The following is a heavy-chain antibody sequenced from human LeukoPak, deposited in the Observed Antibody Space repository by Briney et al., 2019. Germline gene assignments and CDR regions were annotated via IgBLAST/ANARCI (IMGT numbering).Heavy chain of an antibody. V-gene: IGHV1-69*13. CDR3: ARGLEMATIRYGMDV. J-gene: IGHJ6*04. Sequence: ASVKVSCKASGGTFSSYAISWVRQAPGQGLEWMGGIIPIFGTANYAQKFQGRVTITADESTSTAYMELSSLRSEDTAVYYCARGLEMATIRYGMDVWGKGTTVTISS. CDR2: IIPIFGTA. CDR1: GGTFSSYA. D-gene: IGHD5-24*01.